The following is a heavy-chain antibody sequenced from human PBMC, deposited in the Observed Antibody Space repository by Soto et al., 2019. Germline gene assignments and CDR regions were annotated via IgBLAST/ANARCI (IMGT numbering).Heavy chain of an antibody. V-gene: IGHV6-1*01. CDR1: GDSVSSNSAA. J-gene: IGHJ4*02. CDR3: ARAVLAIVRGVPAALDY. CDR2: TYYRSKWYN. D-gene: IGHD3-10*01. Sequence: SQTLSLTCAISGDSVSSNSAAWNWIRQSPSRGLEWLGRTYYRSKWYNDYAVSVKSRITINPDTSKNQFSLQLNSVTPEDTAVYYCARAVLAIVRGVPAALDYWGQGTLVTAPQ.